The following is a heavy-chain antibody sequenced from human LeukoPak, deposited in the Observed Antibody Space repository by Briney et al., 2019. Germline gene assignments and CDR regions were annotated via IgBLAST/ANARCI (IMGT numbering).Heavy chain of an antibody. V-gene: IGHV4-38-2*02. CDR3: ARGNYYMDV. CDR1: GYSISSGYY. CDR2: IYNSGTT. Sequence: SETLSLTCTVSGYSISSGYYWGWIRQPPGKGLEWIGTIYNSGTTYYNPSLESRVTISIAPSKNQFSLNLSAVTAADTGIYYCARGNYYMDVWGKGTTVTVSS. J-gene: IGHJ6*03.